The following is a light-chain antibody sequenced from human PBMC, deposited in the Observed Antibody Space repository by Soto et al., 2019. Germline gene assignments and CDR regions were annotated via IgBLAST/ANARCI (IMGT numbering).Light chain of an antibody. V-gene: IGLV1-44*01. Sequence: QSVLTQPPSVSGTPGQSITISCSGSSSNIGTYTLNWYQHLPATAPKLLFSTNDQLPSGVADRFSGSKSGTSASLAISGLQSEDEADSYCAAWDDRVNGVVFGGGTTLTVL. CDR1: SSNIGTYT. CDR3: AAWDDRVNGVV. J-gene: IGLJ2*01. CDR2: TND.